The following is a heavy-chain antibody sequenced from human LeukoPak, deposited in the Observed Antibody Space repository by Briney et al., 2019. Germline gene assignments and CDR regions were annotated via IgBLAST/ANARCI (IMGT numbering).Heavy chain of an antibody. CDR1: GDSVPSKSAV. CDR2: TYYRSKWKN. J-gene: IGHJ4*02. V-gene: IGHV6-1*01. Sequence: SHTLSLTYAISGDSVPSKSAVWNWIPQSPSRGLGLLGRTYYRSKWKNDYAVSVKSRITINPDTSKHQFSLQLNCVTPDDTAVYYCTREGGGAEAAFDYWGQGTLVTVSS. CDR3: TREGGGAEAAFDY. D-gene: IGHD6-19*01.